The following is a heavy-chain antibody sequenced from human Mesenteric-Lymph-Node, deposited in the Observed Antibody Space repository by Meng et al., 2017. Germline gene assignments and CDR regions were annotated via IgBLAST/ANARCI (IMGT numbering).Heavy chain of an antibody. CDR2: IIPIVGTA. D-gene: IGHD3-16*02. J-gene: IGHJ4*02. V-gene: IGHV1-69*06. Sequence: SVKVSCKASGGTFSSYAISWVRQAPGQGLECMGGIIPIVGTANYAQKFQGRVTITADKSTSTAYMELSSLRYDDTAVYYCARCVYDYVWGSYRYNRFDYWGQGTLVTVSS. CDR3: ARCVYDYVWGSYRYNRFDY. CDR1: GGTFSSYA.